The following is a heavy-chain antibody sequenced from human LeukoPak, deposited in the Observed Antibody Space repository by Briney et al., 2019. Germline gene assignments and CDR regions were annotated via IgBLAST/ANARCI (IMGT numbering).Heavy chain of an antibody. CDR1: GGSFSGYY. Sequence: PSETLSLTCAVYGGSFSGYYWSWIRQPPGKGLEWIGEINHSGSTNYNPSLKSRATISVDTSKNQFSLKLSSVTAADTAVYYCARDPDPRNCSSTSCHPLDYWGQGTLVTVSS. D-gene: IGHD2-2*01. V-gene: IGHV4-34*01. CDR2: INHSGST. CDR3: ARDPDPRNCSSTSCHPLDY. J-gene: IGHJ4*02.